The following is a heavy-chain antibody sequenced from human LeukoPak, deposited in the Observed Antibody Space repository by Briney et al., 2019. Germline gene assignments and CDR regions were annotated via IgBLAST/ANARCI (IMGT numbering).Heavy chain of an antibody. CDR3: AKEAYYDFWSGYYNGGGWYYYGMDV. V-gene: IGHV3-23*01. Sequence: PGGSLRLSCAAPGFTFSSYAMSWVRQAPGKGLEWVSAISGSGGSTYYADSVKGRFTISRDNSKNTLYLQMNSLRAEDTAVYYCAKEAYYDFWSGYYNGGGWYYYGMDVWGQGTTVTVSS. CDR1: GFTFSSYA. D-gene: IGHD3-3*01. CDR2: ISGSGGST. J-gene: IGHJ6*02.